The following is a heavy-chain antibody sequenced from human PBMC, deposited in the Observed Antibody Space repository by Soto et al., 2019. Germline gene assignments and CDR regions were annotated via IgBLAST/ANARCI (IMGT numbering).Heavy chain of an antibody. Sequence: SGGSLRLSCAASGLTFNNARMSWVRQAPGKGLEWVGRIKSKSDGETTIYAAPVKGRFTISRDDSKNTLFLQMNSLETEDTAVYYCTMYNSPWSLGYWGQGTLVTVSS. J-gene: IGHJ4*02. CDR1: GLTFNNAR. V-gene: IGHV3-15*01. D-gene: IGHD3-22*01. CDR3: TMYNSPWSLGY. CDR2: IKSKSDGETT.